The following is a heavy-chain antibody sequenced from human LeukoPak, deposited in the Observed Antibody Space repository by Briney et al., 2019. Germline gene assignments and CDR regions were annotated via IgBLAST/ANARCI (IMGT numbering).Heavy chain of an antibody. Sequence: ASVKVSCKASGGTFSSYTISWVRQAPGQGLEWMGRIIPILGIANYAQKFQGRVTITADKSTSTAYMELSSLRSEDTAVYHCARVLTAAISGWFDPWGQGTLVTVSS. CDR3: ARVLTAAISGWFDP. D-gene: IGHD2-2*02. CDR1: GGTFSSYT. J-gene: IGHJ5*02. V-gene: IGHV1-69*02. CDR2: IIPILGIA.